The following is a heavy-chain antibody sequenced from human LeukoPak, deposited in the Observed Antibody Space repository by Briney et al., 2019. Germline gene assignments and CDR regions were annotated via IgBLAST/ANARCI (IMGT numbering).Heavy chain of an antibody. CDR2: ISSSSSYI. D-gene: IGHD2-2*01. J-gene: IGHJ6*02. Sequence: GGSLRLSCAASGFTFSSYSMSGVRHAPGERREWGSSISSSSSYIYYAASVKGRFTISRDNAKNSLYLQMNSLRAEDTAVYYCARFLPYCSSTSCNGMDVWGQGTTVTVSS. V-gene: IGHV3-21*01. CDR3: ARFLPYCSSTSCNGMDV. CDR1: GFTFSSYS.